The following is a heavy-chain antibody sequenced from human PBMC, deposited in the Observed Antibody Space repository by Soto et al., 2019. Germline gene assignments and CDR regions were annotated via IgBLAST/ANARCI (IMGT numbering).Heavy chain of an antibody. CDR2: IYYSGST. CDR1: GGSISSGGYY. V-gene: IGHV4-31*03. D-gene: IGHD6-6*01. CDR3: ARDGVSDSSSSMTLGY. J-gene: IGHJ4*02. Sequence: SETLSLTCTVSGGSISSGGYYWSWIRQHPWKGLEWIGYIYYSGSTYYNPSLKSRVTISVDTSKNQFSLKLSSVTAADTAVYYCARDGVSDSSSSMTLGYWGQGXLVTVYS.